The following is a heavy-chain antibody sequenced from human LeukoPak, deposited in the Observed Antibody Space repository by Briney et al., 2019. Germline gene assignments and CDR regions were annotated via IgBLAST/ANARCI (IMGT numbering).Heavy chain of an antibody. D-gene: IGHD3-10*01. CDR3: AKEKDPDYYGSGTSIDY. Sequence: GGSLRLSCAASGFTFDDYAMHWVRQAPGKGLEWVSGISWNSGSIGYADSVKGRFTISRDNAKNSLYLQMNSLRAEDTALYYCAKEKDPDYYGSGTSIDYWGQGTLVTVSS. V-gene: IGHV3-9*01. CDR2: ISWNSGSI. CDR1: GFTFDDYA. J-gene: IGHJ4*02.